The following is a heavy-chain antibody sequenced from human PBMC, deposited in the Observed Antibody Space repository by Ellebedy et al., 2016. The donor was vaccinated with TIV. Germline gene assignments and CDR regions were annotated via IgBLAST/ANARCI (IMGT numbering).Heavy chain of an antibody. CDR2: IKSKTDGGTT. CDR3: TTNVMGLGADH. Sequence: GESLKISCAASGFTLNNAWMSWVRQAPGKGPEWVGLIKSKTDGGTTDYAAPVKGRFTISRDDSKNTLYLQMNSLKTEDTAMYYCTTNVMGLGADHWGQGSLVTVSS. CDR1: GFTLNNAW. J-gene: IGHJ4*02. D-gene: IGHD3-16*01. V-gene: IGHV3-15*01.